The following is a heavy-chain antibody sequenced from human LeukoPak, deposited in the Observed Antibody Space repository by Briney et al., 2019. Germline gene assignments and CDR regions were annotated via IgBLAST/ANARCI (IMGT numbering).Heavy chain of an antibody. Sequence: GGSLRLSCAASGFTFNNYATNWVRQAPGKGLEWVSAITAGVTTTFYADSVKGRFTIPRDNPKKTLYLQMNSLRAEDTAVYYCAKSIHWPALDFWGQGTLLTVSS. D-gene: IGHD5-18*01. V-gene: IGHV3-23*01. CDR1: GFTFNNYA. CDR2: ITAGVTTT. CDR3: AKSIHWPALDF. J-gene: IGHJ4*02.